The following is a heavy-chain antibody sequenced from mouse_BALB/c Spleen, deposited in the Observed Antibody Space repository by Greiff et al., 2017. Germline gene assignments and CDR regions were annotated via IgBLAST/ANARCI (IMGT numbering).Heavy chain of an antibody. D-gene: IGHD4-1*01. CDR2: ISSGSSTI. CDR3: ARSWDYFDY. CDR1: GFTFSSFG. V-gene: IGHV5-17*02. J-gene: IGHJ2*01. Sequence: EVHLVESGGGLVQPGGSRKLSCAASGFTFSSFGMHWVRQAPEKGLEWVAYISSGSSTIYYADTVKGRFTISRDNPKNTLFLQMTSLRSEDTAMYYCARSWDYFDYWGQGTTLTVSS.